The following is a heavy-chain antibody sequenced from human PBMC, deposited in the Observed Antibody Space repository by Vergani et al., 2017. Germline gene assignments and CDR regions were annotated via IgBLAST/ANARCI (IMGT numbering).Heavy chain of an antibody. V-gene: IGHV3-48*01. Sequence: EVQLVESGGGLVQPGGSLRLSCAASGFTFSSYSMNWVRQAPGKGLEWVSYISSSSSTIYYADSGKGRFTISRDNAKNSLYLQMNSLRAEDTAVYYCARARDYYYYMDVWGKGTTVTVSS. J-gene: IGHJ6*03. CDR2: ISSSSSTI. CDR3: ARARDYYYYMDV. CDR1: GFTFSSYS.